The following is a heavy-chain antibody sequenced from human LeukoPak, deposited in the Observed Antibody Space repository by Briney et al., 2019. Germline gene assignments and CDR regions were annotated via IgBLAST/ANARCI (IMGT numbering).Heavy chain of an antibody. CDR1: GFTFSSYA. CDR3: ARAGIAVAGRGERFDY. V-gene: IGHV3-64*02. CDR2: ISSNGGST. Sequence: GGSLRLSCAASGFTFSSYAMHWVRQAPGKGLEYVSAISSNGGSTYYADSVKGRFTISRDNSKNTLYLQMGSLRAEDMAVYYCARAGIAVAGRGERFDYWGQGTLVTVSS. J-gene: IGHJ4*02. D-gene: IGHD6-19*01.